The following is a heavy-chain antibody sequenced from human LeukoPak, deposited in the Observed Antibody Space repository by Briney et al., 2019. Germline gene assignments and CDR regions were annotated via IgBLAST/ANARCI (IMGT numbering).Heavy chain of an antibody. CDR1: GFTFSSYT. CDR2: IGTSSTTI. Sequence: GGSLRLSCAASGFTFSSYTMNWVRQPPGKGLEWVSNIGTSSTTIYYADSVKGRFTISRDNAKNSLYLQMNSLRAEDTAVYYCAGGRDRSSLYFDSWGQGTLVTVSS. CDR3: AGGRDRSSLYFDS. V-gene: IGHV3-48*01. D-gene: IGHD5-24*01. J-gene: IGHJ4*02.